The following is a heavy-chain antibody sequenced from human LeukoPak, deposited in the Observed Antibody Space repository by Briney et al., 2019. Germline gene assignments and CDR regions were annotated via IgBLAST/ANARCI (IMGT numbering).Heavy chain of an antibody. D-gene: IGHD2-21*02. Sequence: GGSLRLSCAASGFTFRIYAMNWVRQAPGKGLEWVSSIRGIDGSTYYADSVKGRFTISRDNSKNSLYLQMNSLRAEDTAVYYCARGLAYCGGDCYSRAYYFDYWGQGTLVTVSS. CDR3: ARGLAYCGGDCYSRAYYFDY. V-gene: IGHV3-23*01. J-gene: IGHJ4*02. CDR1: GFTFRIYA. CDR2: IRGIDGST.